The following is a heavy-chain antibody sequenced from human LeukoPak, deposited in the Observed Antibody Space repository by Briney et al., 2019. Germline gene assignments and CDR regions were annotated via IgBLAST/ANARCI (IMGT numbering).Heavy chain of an antibody. CDR1: EFTFSSNA. CDR2: PSGLGGST. J-gene: IGHJ4*02. D-gene: IGHD3-22*01. V-gene: IGHV3-23*01. Sequence: GESVTHSSAASEFTFSSNAIGWIRHALGYRLYCHSAPSGLGGSTYYADSVKGRFTISRDNSKNTLYLQMNSLRAEDTAVYYCAKGDKRITMIVVVIPFDYWGQGTLVTVSS. CDR3: AKGDKRITMIVVVIPFDY.